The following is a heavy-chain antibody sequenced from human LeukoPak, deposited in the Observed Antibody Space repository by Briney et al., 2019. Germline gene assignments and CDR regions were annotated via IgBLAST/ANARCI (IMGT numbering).Heavy chain of an antibody. CDR2: IYYSGST. Sequence: SETLSLTCTVSGGSISSSSYYWGWIRQPPGKGLEWIGSIYYSGSTYYNPSLKSRVTISVDTSKNQFSLKLSSVTAADTAVYYCARSGYEGSWSRRRSRYFDYWGQGTLVTASS. V-gene: IGHV4-39*01. J-gene: IGHJ4*02. CDR1: GGSISSSSYY. CDR3: ARSGYEGSWSRRRSRYFDY. D-gene: IGHD5-12*01.